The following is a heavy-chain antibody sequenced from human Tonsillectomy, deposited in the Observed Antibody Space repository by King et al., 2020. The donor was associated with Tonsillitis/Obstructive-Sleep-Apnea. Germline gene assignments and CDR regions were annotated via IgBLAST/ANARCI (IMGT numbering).Heavy chain of an antibody. Sequence: QLVQSGAEVKKPGESLKISCKGSGYSFTSYWICWVRQMPGKVLEWMGIIYPNDSDTRYSPSFQGQVTISADKSISTAYLQWSSLKASDTAMYCCARLAYYYDSSGGPLDCWGQGTLVTVSS. D-gene: IGHD3-22*01. CDR1: GYSFTSYW. CDR2: IYPNDSDT. J-gene: IGHJ4*02. V-gene: IGHV5-51*01. CDR3: ARLAYYYDSSGGPLDC.